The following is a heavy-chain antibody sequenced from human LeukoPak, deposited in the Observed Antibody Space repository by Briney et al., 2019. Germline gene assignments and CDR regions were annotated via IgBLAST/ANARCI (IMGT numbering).Heavy chain of an antibody. CDR1: GYTFTSYA. D-gene: IGHD3-9*01. J-gene: IGHJ4*02. CDR3: ARLDILTGYYIDY. CDR2: INAGNGNT. V-gene: IGHV1-3*01. Sequence: ASVKVSCKASGYTFTSYAMHWERQAPGQRLEWMGWINAGNGNTKYSQKFQGRVTITRDTSASTAYMELSSLRSEDTAVYYCARLDILTGYYIDYWGQGTLVTVSS.